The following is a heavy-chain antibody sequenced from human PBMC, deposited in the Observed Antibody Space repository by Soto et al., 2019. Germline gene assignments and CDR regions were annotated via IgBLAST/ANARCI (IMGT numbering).Heavy chain of an antibody. CDR2: LTPAGTT. CDR3: AKRATTVPTPGNYFDC. Sequence: EVQLLESGGALVQPGGSLRLSCAASGFSFSDYSMTWVRQALGRGLEWVSTLTPAGTTFYADSVKGRFTISRDNYRNTLSLQMYNLRAEDTARYYCAKRATTVPTPGNYFDCWGQGTLVTVSS. D-gene: IGHD2-15*01. V-gene: IGHV3-23*01. J-gene: IGHJ4*02. CDR1: GFSFSDYS.